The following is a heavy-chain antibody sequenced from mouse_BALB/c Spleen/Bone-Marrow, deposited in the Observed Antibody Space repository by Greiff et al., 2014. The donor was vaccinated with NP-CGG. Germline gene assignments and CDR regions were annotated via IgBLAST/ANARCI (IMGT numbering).Heavy chain of an antibody. D-gene: IGHD2-4*01. V-gene: IGHV1-14*01. CDR1: GYTFTSYV. CDR3: ARDGDYDWFAY. CDR2: INPYNGGT. Sequence: EVKLQESGPELVKPGASVKMSCKASGYTFTSYVMHWVKQKPGQGLEWIGHINPYNGGTKYNEKFKGKATLTSDKSSSTAYMELSSLTSEDSAVYYCARDGDYDWFAYWGQGTLATVSA. J-gene: IGHJ3*01.